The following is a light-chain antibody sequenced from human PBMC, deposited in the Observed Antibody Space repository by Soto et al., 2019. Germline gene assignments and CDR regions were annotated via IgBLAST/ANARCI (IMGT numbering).Light chain of an antibody. V-gene: IGLV4-69*01. CDR1: SRHTTYA. Sequence: QSVLTQSPSASASLGASVKLTCTLSSRHTTYAIAWHQQQPGKGPRYLMKLNSDGSHSKGDGIPDRFSGSSSGAERYLTISSLQSEDEADYYCQTWDTGIQVFGGGTKLTVL. J-gene: IGLJ3*02. CDR2: LNSDGSH. CDR3: QTWDTGIQV.